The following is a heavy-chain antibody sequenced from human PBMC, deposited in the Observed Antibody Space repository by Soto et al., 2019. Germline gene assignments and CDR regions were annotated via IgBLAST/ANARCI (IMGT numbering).Heavy chain of an antibody. Sequence: QIHLEQSEPEVKKPGASVKVSCKASGYTFTSYGISWVRLAPEQGLEWMGWINIYGGGTNYAQKYQDRVTMTRDTSTNTVYLEMRSLTSDDTAIYYCARALYYYDNSGLAFWGQGTLVTVSS. CDR3: ARALYYYDNSGLAF. CDR2: INIYGGGT. V-gene: IGHV1-18*01. D-gene: IGHD3-22*01. CDR1: GYTFTSYG. J-gene: IGHJ4*02.